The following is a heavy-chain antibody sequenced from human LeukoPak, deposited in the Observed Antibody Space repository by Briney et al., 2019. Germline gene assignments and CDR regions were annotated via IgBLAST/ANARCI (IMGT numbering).Heavy chain of an antibody. J-gene: IGHJ4*02. Sequence: GGSLRLSCAASGFSFSSNAMSWVRQAPARGLEWVSSLRGNGDTFYADSVKGRFTLSRDDSRNTVYLHLNNLRVEDSAVYYCARGSLWCSGGSCYSDYWGQGTLVTVSS. CDR3: ARGSLWCSGGSCYSDY. CDR1: GFSFSSNA. CDR2: LRGNGDT. V-gene: IGHV3-23*01. D-gene: IGHD2-15*01.